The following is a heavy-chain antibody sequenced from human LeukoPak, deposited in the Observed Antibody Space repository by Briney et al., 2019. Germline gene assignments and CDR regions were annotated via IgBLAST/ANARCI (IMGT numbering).Heavy chain of an antibody. J-gene: IGHJ6*03. CDR3: ARDPYSGGYGDYYYYYMDL. V-gene: IGHV3-74*01. D-gene: IGHD1-26*01. Sequence: PGGSLRLSCAASGFTFSGYWMHWVRQAPGTGLVWVSVINSDGSTTRYADSVRGRFTISRDNAKNTLYLQMNSLRAEDTAVYYCARDPYSGGYGDYYYYYMDLWGQGTTVTISS. CDR2: INSDGSTT. CDR1: GFTFSGYW.